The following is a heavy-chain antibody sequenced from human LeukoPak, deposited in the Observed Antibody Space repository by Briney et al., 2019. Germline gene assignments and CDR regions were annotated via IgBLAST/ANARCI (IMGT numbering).Heavy chain of an antibody. V-gene: IGHV3-23*01. D-gene: IGHD2-2*01. CDR1: GFTFSSYA. CDR2: ISGSGGST. Sequence: GGSLRLSCAASGFTFSSYAMSWVRQAPGKGLECVSAISGSGGSTYYADSVKGRFTISRDNSKNTLYLQMNSLRAEDTAVYYCAKQLIVVVPAAMNPGPDWGQGTLVTVSS. CDR3: AKQLIVVVPAAMNPGPD. J-gene: IGHJ4*02.